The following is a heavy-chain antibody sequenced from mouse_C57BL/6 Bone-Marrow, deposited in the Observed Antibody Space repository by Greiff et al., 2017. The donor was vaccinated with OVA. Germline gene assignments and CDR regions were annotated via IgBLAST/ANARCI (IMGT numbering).Heavy chain of an antibody. V-gene: IGHV5-9*01. CDR1: GFTFSSYT. Sequence: EVQRVESGGGLVKPGGSLKLSCAASGFTFSSYTMSWVRQTPEKRLEWVATISGGGGNTYYPDSVKGRFTISRDNAKNTLYLQMSSLRSEDTALYYCARPLITTVVATGAMDYWGQGTSVTVSS. CDR3: ARPLITTVVATGAMDY. CDR2: ISGGGGNT. J-gene: IGHJ4*01. D-gene: IGHD1-1*01.